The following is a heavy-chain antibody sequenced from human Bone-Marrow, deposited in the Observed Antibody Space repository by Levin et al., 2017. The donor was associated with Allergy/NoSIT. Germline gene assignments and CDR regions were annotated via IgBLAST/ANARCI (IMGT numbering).Heavy chain of an antibody. CDR2: IYSGGST. CDR3: ARSHYYDSRAYNYVSGMDV. D-gene: IGHD3-22*01. Sequence: GESLKISCAASGFTVSSIYISWVRQAPGKGLEWVSVIYSGGSTFYAESVKGRFTISRDNSKNTLYLQMNSLRAEDTAVYYCARSHYYDSRAYNYVSGMDVWGQGTTVTVSS. V-gene: IGHV3-66*01. J-gene: IGHJ6*02. CDR1: GFTVSSIY.